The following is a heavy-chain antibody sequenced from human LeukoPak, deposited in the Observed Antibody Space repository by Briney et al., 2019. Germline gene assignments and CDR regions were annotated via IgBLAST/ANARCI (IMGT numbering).Heavy chain of an antibody. CDR2: IYPGDSDT. V-gene: IGHV5-51*01. CDR1: VYSFTSYW. CDR3: ARGSTVTTTYYYYYGMDV. J-gene: IGHJ6*02. Sequence: GESLKISCEGSVYSFTSYWIGWVRQMPGKGLEWVGIIYPGDSDTRYSPSFYDQVTISADKSISTAYLQWSSLKASHTAMYYCARGSTVTTTYYYYYGMDVWGQGTTVTVSS. D-gene: IGHD4-11*01.